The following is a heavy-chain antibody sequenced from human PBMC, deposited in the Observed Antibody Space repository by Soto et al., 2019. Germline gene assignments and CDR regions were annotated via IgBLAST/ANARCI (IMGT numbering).Heavy chain of an antibody. V-gene: IGHV4-34*01. CDR2: INHSGST. CDR3: ASRIPDPYGDYAGWFDP. D-gene: IGHD4-17*01. CDR1: GGSFSGYY. Sequence: ASETLSLTCDVYGGSFSGYYWSWIRQPPGKGLEWIGEINHSGSTNYNPSLKSRVTISVDTSKNQFSLKLSFVTAADTVVFYCASRIPDPYGDYAGWFDPWGQGTLVTVSS. J-gene: IGHJ5*02.